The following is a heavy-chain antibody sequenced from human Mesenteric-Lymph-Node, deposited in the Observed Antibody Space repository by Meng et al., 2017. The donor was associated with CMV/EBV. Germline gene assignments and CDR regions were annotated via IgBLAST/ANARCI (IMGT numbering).Heavy chain of an antibody. D-gene: IGHD3-9*01. Sequence: QVLFTRWGAGLLKPSETLSATCAVYGGSFSGYYWNWIRQSPEKGLEWIGEINHSGSTTYNPSFTSRIIISVDTSTNQISLNMSSVTAADTAVYYCARGSSYDILTGYFDYWGQGALVTVSS. CDR3: ARGSSYDILTGYFDY. V-gene: IGHV4-34*01. J-gene: IGHJ4*02. CDR2: INHSGST. CDR1: GGSFSGYY.